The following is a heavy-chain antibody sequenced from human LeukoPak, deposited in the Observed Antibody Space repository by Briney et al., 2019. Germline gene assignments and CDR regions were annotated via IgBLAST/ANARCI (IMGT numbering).Heavy chain of an antibody. V-gene: IGHV4-59*01. D-gene: IGHD3-3*01. CDR1: GGSISNYY. J-gene: IGHJ4*02. CDR3: AVGPYYDFWSGYYLDY. CDR2: IYYSGST. Sequence: SETLSLTCTVSGGSISNYYWSWIRQPPGKGLEWIGYIYYSGSTNYNPSLKSRVTISVDTSKNQFSLKLDSVTAADTAVYYCAVGPYYDFWSGYYLDYWGQGTLVTVSS.